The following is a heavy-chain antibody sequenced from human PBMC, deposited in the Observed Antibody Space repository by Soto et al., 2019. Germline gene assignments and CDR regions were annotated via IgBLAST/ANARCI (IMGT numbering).Heavy chain of an antibody. CDR3: ASFDNYDDSSGYYYVGDAFDI. CDR1: GGSISSGGYY. J-gene: IGHJ3*02. D-gene: IGHD3-22*01. V-gene: IGHV4-31*03. CDR2: IYYSGST. Sequence: SETLSLTCTVSGGSISSGGYYWSWIRQHPGKGLEWIGYIYYSGSTYYNPSLKSRVTISVDTSKTQFSLKLSSVTAADTAVYYCASFDNYDDSSGYYYVGDAFDIWGQGTMVTVSS.